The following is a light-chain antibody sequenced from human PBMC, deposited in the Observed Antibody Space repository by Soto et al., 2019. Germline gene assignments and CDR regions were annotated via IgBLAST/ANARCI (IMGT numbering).Light chain of an antibody. Sequence: IVVSQSPATLSVSQGERATLSCRASQSVSNNLAWYQQKPGQAPRLLIYGPSTRASGIPARFSGSGYGREFTLTISSLQSEDYGVYYCHQYNDWPPAFGQGTKVDIK. CDR2: GPS. CDR3: HQYNDWPPA. J-gene: IGKJ1*01. V-gene: IGKV3-15*01. CDR1: QSVSNN.